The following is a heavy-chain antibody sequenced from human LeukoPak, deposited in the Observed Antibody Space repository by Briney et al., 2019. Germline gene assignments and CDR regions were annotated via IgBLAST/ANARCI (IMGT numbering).Heavy chain of an antibody. D-gene: IGHD3-3*01. J-gene: IGHJ4*02. Sequence: ASVKVSCKASGYTFTSYGISWVRQAPGQGLEWMGWISAYNGNTNYAQKLQGRVTMTRNTSISTAYMELSSLRSEDTAVYYCARALGGLPSDYWGQGTLVTVSS. V-gene: IGHV1-18*01. CDR1: GYTFTSYG. CDR3: ARALGGLPSDY. CDR2: ISAYNGNT.